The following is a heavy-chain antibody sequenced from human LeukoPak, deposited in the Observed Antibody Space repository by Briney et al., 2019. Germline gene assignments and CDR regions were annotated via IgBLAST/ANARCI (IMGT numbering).Heavy chain of an antibody. CDR1: GGSIANYA. CDR3: VRSSAPLGDLGDYGGWFDA. J-gene: IGHJ5*02. V-gene: IGHV1-69*06. D-gene: IGHD4-23*01. Sequence: SLKVSCKTSGGSIANYAINWVRQAPGQGLEWMGGVIPASETKYSQRFQDRLSITADTSSNTVYMDLTSLKPDDTAVYYCVRSSAPLGDLGDYGGWFDAWGEGTLVSVSS. CDR2: VIPASET.